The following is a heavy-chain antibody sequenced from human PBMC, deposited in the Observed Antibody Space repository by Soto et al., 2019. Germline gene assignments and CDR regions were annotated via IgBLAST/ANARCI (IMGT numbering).Heavy chain of an antibody. CDR1: GFTFSSYS. Sequence: PGGSLRLSCAASGFTFSSYSMNWVRQAPGKGLEWVSYISSSSSTIYYADSVKGRFTISRDNAKNSLYLQMNSLRAEDTAVYYCARDQDDFWSGYYGLDGIDYMDVWGKGTTVTVAS. CDR2: ISSSSSTI. V-gene: IGHV3-48*01. CDR3: ARDQDDFWSGYYGLDGIDYMDV. D-gene: IGHD3-3*01. J-gene: IGHJ6*03.